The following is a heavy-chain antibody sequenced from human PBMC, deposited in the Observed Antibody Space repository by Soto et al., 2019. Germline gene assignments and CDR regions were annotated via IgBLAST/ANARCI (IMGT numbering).Heavy chain of an antibody. Sequence: SETLSLTCTVSGGSISSYYWSWIRQPPGKGLEWIGYIYYSGSTNYNPSLKSRVTISVDTSKNQFSLKLSSVTAADTAVYYCARGLRVVPAAPFDYWGQGTLVTVS. CDR1: GGSISSYY. J-gene: IGHJ4*02. V-gene: IGHV4-59*01. CDR2: IYYSGST. D-gene: IGHD2-2*01. CDR3: ARGLRVVPAAPFDY.